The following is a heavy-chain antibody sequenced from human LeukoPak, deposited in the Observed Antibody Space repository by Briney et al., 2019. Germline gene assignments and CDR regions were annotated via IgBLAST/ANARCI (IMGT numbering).Heavy chain of an antibody. CDR1: GYTFTGYY. CDR2: INPNSGGT. V-gene: IGHV1-2*02. D-gene: IGHD1-26*01. CDR3: ARVITSGSYRWDYFDY. J-gene: IGHJ4*02. Sequence: ASVTVSCTASGYTFTGYYMHWVRQAPGQGLEWMGWINPNSGGTNYAQKFQGRVTMTRDTSISTAYMELSRLRSDDTAVYYCARVITSGSYRWDYFDYWGQGTLVTVSS.